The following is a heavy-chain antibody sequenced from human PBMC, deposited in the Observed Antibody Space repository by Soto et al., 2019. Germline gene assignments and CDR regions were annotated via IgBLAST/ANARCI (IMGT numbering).Heavy chain of an antibody. V-gene: IGHV1-8*01. Sequence: ASVKVSCKASGYTFTSFDINWVRQATGQGLEWMGWMNPNSGNTGYAQKFQGRVTMTRNTAISTAYMELSSLRSEDTAMYYCALMDDSSWYVSNLIVYWGQGTLVTVSS. CDR1: GYTFTSFD. CDR3: ALMDDSSWYVSNLIVY. D-gene: IGHD6-13*01. CDR2: MNPNSGNT. J-gene: IGHJ4*02.